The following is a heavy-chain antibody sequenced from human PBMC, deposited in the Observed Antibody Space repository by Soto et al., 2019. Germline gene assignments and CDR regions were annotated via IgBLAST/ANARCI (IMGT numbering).Heavy chain of an antibody. Sequence: QVQLVQSGAEVKKPGSSVKVSCKASGGTFSSYAISWVRQAPGQGLEWMGGIIPIFGTANYAQKFQGRVTITADESTSXAXXELSSLRSEDTAVYYCARAPVITFGGVIVGNWFDPWGQGTLVTVSS. CDR1: GGTFSSYA. J-gene: IGHJ5*02. CDR3: ARAPVITFGGVIVGNWFDP. V-gene: IGHV1-69*12. CDR2: IIPIFGTA. D-gene: IGHD3-16*02.